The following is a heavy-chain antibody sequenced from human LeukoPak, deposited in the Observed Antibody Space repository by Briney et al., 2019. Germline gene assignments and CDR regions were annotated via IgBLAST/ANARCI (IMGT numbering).Heavy chain of an antibody. J-gene: IGHJ4*02. CDR3: ARHPVDIVATIIFSFDY. CDR2: IYYSGST. V-gene: IGHV4-39*01. Sequence: SETLSLTCTVSGGSISSSSYYWGWIRQPLGKGLEWIGSIYYSGSTYYNPSLKSRVTISVDTSKNQFSLKLSSVTAADTAVYYCARHPVDIVATIIFSFDYWGQGTLVTVSS. D-gene: IGHD5-12*01. CDR1: GGSISSSSYY.